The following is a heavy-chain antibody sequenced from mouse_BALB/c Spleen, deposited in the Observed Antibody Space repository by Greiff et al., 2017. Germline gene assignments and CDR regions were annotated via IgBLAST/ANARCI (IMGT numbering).Heavy chain of an antibody. J-gene: IGHJ3*01. CDR1: GYTFTSYW. CDR2: IDPSDSYT. V-gene: IGHV1S127*01. Sequence: QVQLQQPGAELVKPGASVKMSCKASGYTFTSYWMHWVKQRPGQGLEWIGVIDPSDSYTSYNQKFKGKATLTVDTSSSTAYMQLSSLTSEDSAVYYCTRCWFAYWGQGTLVTVSA. CDR3: TRCWFAY.